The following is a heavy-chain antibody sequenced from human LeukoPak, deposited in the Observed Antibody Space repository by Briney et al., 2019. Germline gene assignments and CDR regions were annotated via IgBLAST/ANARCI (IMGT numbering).Heavy chain of an antibody. CDR2: INHSGST. V-gene: IGHV4-34*01. J-gene: IGHJ6*03. D-gene: IGHD4/OR15-4a*01. CDR3: ARRGLTSQNRRRAYYYYYMDV. CDR1: GGSFSGYY. Sequence: PSETLSLTCAVYGGSFSGYYWSWIRQPPGKGLEWIGEINHSGSTNYNPSLKSRVTISVDTSKNQFSLKLSSVTAADTAVYYCARRGLTSQNRRRAYYYYYMDVWGKGTTVTISS.